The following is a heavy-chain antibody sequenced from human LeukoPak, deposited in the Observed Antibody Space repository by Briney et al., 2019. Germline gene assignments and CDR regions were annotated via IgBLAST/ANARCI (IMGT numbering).Heavy chain of an antibody. V-gene: IGHV1-8*01. J-gene: IGHJ5*02. Sequence: GASVKVSCKASGYTFTSYDINWVRQATGQGLEWMGWMNPNSGNTGSAQRFQSRITMTRDTSISTAYMELSSLRSEDTAVYYCARGPLVRLPSSFDPWGQGTLVTVSS. CDR3: ARGPLVRLPSSFDP. CDR2: MNPNSGNT. D-gene: IGHD3-16*02. CDR1: GYTFTSYD.